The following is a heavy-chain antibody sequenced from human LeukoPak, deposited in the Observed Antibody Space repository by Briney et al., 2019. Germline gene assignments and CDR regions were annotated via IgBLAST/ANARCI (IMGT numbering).Heavy chain of an antibody. D-gene: IGHD4-17*01. Sequence: SETLSLTCAVYGGSFRGYYWSWMRQPPGKGLEGIGEINHSGRTNSNPSLKSRVTISVDTSKTQFSLKLSPVTAAATAVYYCARQSTVTTSANYFDYWGQGTLVTVSS. V-gene: IGHV4-34*01. CDR1: GGSFRGYY. CDR2: INHSGRT. CDR3: ARQSTVTTSANYFDY. J-gene: IGHJ4*02.